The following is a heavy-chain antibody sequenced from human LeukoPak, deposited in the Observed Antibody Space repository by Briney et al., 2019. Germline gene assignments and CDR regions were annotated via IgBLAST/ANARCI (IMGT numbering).Heavy chain of an antibody. J-gene: IGHJ5*02. CDR3: ARPGRGAARNWFDP. D-gene: IGHD6-6*01. CDR2: MNPNSGNT. CDR1: GYTFTSYD. V-gene: IGHV1-8*01. Sequence: ASVKVSCTASGYTFTSYDIHWVRQATGQGLEWMGWMNPNSGNTGYAQKFQGRVTMTRNTSISTAYMELSSLRSEDTAVYYCARPGRGAARNWFDPWGQGTLVTVSS.